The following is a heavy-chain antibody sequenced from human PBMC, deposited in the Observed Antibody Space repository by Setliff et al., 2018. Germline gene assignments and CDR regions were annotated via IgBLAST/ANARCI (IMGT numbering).Heavy chain of an antibody. CDR3: SRLVRYCTRTSCQGLSGGEF. J-gene: IGHJ4*02. CDR1: GYTFSDYG. D-gene: IGHD2-8*01. Sequence: ASVKVSCKASGYTFSDYGIAWVRQAPGQGLEWMGWISAHTGNTYYTPKLHGRVTLTTDTSTSTAYMELRSLGSDDTAVYYCSRLVRYCTRTSCQGLSGGEFWGQGTLVTVSS. V-gene: IGHV1-18*01. CDR2: ISAHTGNT.